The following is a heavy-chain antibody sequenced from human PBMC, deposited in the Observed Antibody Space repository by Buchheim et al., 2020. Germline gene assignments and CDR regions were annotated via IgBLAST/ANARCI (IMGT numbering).Heavy chain of an antibody. V-gene: IGHV4-59*01. CDR2: ISFSGHS. Sequence: QVQLQESGPGLVTPSETLSLTCTVSGGSLSSGYWSWIRQPPGTGLEWMGYISFSGHSLYNPSFESRVTVSVDTSKNQVSLTLNSVTAADTAVYYCAREFFHGRSGPRSNYFDYWGQGIL. J-gene: IGHJ4*02. D-gene: IGHD3-22*01. CDR1: GGSLSSGY. CDR3: AREFFHGRSGPRSNYFDY.